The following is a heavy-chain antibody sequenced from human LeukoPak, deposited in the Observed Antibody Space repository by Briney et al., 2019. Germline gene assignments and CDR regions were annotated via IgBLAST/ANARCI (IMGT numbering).Heavy chain of an antibody. CDR3: ARGDGSSFDV. Sequence: SVNVSCKASGGTFSSYAISWARQAPGQGLEWMGGIIPIFGTANYAQKFQGRVTITTDESTSTAYMELSSLRSENTDVYDCARGDGSSFDVWGGGSLVTVSS. V-gene: IGHV1-69*05. D-gene: IGHD5-24*01. CDR2: IIPIFGTA. J-gene: IGHJ2*01. CDR1: GGTFSSYA.